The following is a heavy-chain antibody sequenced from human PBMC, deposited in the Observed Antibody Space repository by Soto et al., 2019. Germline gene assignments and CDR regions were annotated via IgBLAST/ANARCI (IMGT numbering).Heavy chain of an antibody. CDR3: ARGESFAAAALYNWFDP. J-gene: IGHJ5*02. CDR1: GGSISSSSYY. Sequence: SETLSLTCTVSGGSISSSSYYWGWIRQPPGKGLEWIGSIYYSGSTYYNPSLKSRVTISVDTSKNQFALKLSSVTAADTAVYYCARGESFAAAALYNWFDPWGQGTLVTVSS. CDR2: IYYSGST. D-gene: IGHD6-13*01. V-gene: IGHV4-39*01.